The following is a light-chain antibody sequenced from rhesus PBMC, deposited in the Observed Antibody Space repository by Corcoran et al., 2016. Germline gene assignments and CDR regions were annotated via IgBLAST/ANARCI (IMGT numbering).Light chain of an antibody. J-gene: IGKJ1*01. CDR1: QGISNY. CDR2: YAS. CDR3: QQHNSYPRT. V-gene: IGKV1S14*01. Sequence: DIQMTQSPSSLSASVGDTVTITCRASQGISNYLAWYQQKPGKAPKPLIYYASNLESGVPSRFSGNGSGTDFTLTISSLQPEDFAIYYCQQHNSYPRTFSQGAKVEIK.